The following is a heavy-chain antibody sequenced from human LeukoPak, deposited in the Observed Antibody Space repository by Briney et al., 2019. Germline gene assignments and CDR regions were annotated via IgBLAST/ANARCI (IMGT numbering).Heavy chain of an antibody. Sequence: SETLSLTCTVSGGSISSYYWSWIRQPAGKGLEWIGRIYTSGSTNYNPSLKSRVTMSVDTPKNQFSLKLSSVTAADTAVYYCARCDWGSTGYYFDYWGQGTLVTVSS. J-gene: IGHJ4*02. CDR2: IYTSGST. CDR3: ARCDWGSTGYYFDY. V-gene: IGHV4-4*07. D-gene: IGHD7-27*01. CDR1: GGSISSYY.